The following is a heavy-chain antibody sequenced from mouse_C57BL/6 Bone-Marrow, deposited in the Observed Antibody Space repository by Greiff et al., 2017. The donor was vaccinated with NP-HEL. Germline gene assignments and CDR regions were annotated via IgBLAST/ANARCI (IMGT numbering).Heavy chain of an antibody. V-gene: IGHV5-17*01. CDR3: ARNPDYYGSSYSAWFAY. Sequence: EVQGVESGGGLVKPGGSLKLSCAASGFTFSDYGMHWVRQAPEKGLEWVAYISSGSSTIYYADTVKGRFTISRDNAKNTLFLQMTSLRSEDTAMYYCARNPDYYGSSYSAWFAYWGQGTLVTVSA. CDR1: GFTFSDYG. CDR2: ISSGSSTI. D-gene: IGHD1-1*01. J-gene: IGHJ3*01.